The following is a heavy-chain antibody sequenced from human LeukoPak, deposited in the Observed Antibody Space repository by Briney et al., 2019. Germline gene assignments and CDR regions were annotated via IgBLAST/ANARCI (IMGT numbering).Heavy chain of an antibody. Sequence: SETLSLTCTVSGGSISSYYWSWIRQPPGKGLEWIGYIYYSGSTNYNPSLKSRVTISVDSSKNQFSLKLSSVTAADTAVYYCARDQLAGFDYWGQGTLVTVSS. J-gene: IGHJ4*02. V-gene: IGHV4-59*12. CDR1: GGSISSYY. D-gene: IGHD6-13*01. CDR3: ARDQLAGFDY. CDR2: IYYSGST.